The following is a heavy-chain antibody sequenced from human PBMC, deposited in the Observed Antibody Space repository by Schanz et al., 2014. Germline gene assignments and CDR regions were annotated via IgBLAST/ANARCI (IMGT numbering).Heavy chain of an antibody. D-gene: IGHD3-10*01. CDR3: ARAKRFGDMDV. Sequence: QVLQVQSGSELKKPGTSVKVSCKASGYTFNNYTYVMIWVRQAPGQGLEWMGWIIPILGIANYAQNFQGRVTITADKSTSTAYMELTSLRSEDTAVYYCARAKRFGDMDVWGQGTTVTVSS. CDR2: IIPILGIA. CDR1: GYTFNNYT. V-gene: IGHV1-69*02. J-gene: IGHJ6*02.